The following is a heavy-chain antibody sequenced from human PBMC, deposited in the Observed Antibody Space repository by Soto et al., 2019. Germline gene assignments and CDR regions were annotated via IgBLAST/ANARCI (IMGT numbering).Heavy chain of an antibody. V-gene: IGHV4-34*01. Sequence: SETLSLTCAVYDAPFRGYYWCWIGQPPGRGLEWIGEINHSGSTNYNPSLKSRVTISVDTSKNQFSLKLSSVTAADTAVYYCARNGSYYDFWSGYYFGGGMDVWGQGTTVT. CDR2: INHSGST. CDR1: DAPFRGYY. D-gene: IGHD3-3*01. CDR3: ARNGSYYDFWSGYYFGGGMDV. J-gene: IGHJ6*02.